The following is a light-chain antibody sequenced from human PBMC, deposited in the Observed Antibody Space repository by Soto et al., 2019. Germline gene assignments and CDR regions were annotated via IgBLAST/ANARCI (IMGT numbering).Light chain of an antibody. Sequence: DIQMTQSPSTLSGSVGARVTITCRASQTISSWLALYQQKPGKAHKLMIYKASTLKSGVPSRFSGSGSGKEFTLTVSSLQPDGFETYDCQHYNSYSEAFGQGTKVELK. CDR1: QTISSW. CDR3: QHYNSYSEA. CDR2: KAS. J-gene: IGKJ1*01. V-gene: IGKV1-5*03.